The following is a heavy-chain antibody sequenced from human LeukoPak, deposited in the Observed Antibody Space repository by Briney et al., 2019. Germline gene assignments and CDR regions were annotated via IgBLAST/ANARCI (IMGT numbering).Heavy chain of an antibody. V-gene: IGHV3-53*01. J-gene: IGHJ3*02. D-gene: IGHD2-15*01. CDR3: ASYCSGGSCYYAFDI. Sequence: QPGGSLRLSCAASGFTVSSNYMSWVRRAPGKGLGWVSILHSSGTTYYADSVKGRFTISRDNSKNTLYLQMNSLRAEDTAVYYCASYCSGGSCYYAFDIWGQGTMVTVSS. CDR2: LHSSGTT. CDR1: GFTVSSNY.